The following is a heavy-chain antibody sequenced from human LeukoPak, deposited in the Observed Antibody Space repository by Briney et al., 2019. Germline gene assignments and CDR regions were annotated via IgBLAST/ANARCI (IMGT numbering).Heavy chain of an antibody. CDR2: FSRSGST. CDR3: ARSGAYYDSGMGAFDV. J-gene: IGHJ3*01. CDR1: GDSISSYY. V-gene: IGHV4-59*01. D-gene: IGHD3-10*01. Sequence: SETLSLTCTVSGDSISSYYWSWIRQPPGKGLEWIGYFSRSGSTNYNPSLKSRVTISVDTSKNQFSLKLSPVTAADTAVYYCARSGAYYDSGMGAFDVWGQGTMVTVSP.